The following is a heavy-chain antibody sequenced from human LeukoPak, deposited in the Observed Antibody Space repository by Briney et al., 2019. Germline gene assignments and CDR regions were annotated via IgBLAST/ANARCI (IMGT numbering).Heavy chain of an antibody. Sequence: SGPTLVTPTQPLTLTCTFSGFSLSTTGVGVSWIREPPGKALEWPALTYCDDDKRYRPSLKSRLTITKDTSKNQVALTMTNMDPVDTATYYWAHRRASLWFGEYYFDYGGQGTLVTVSS. V-gene: IGHV2-5*02. CDR3: AHRRASLWFGEYYFDY. D-gene: IGHD3-10*01. CDR2: TYCDDDK. CDR1: GFSLSTTGVG. J-gene: IGHJ4*02.